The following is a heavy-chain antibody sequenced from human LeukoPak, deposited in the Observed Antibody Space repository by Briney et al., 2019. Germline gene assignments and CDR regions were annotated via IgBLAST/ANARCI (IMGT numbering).Heavy chain of an antibody. J-gene: IGHJ4*02. CDR3: ARSLGHHDY. V-gene: IGHV4-59*01. Sequence: PSETLSLTCTVAGYSISGYYWSWIRQPPGKGLEWIGYIYYSGSTYYNPSLKGRVTISLDTSKNQFSLKLNSVTAADTAVYYCARSLGHHDYWGQGTLVTVSS. CDR1: GYSISGYY. CDR2: IYYSGST. D-gene: IGHD7-27*01.